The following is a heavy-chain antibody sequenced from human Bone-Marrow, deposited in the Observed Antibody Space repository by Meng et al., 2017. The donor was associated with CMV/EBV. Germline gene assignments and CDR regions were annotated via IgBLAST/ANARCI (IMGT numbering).Heavy chain of an antibody. CDR3: ARDALYCSSPSCQDWFDP. V-gene: IGHV6-1*01. Sequence: SQTLSLTCAISGDSVSSNSAAWNWIRQSPSRGLEWLGRTYYRSKWYNDYAVSVKSRITINPDTSKNQFSLQLNSVTPEDTAVYYCARDALYCSSPSCQDWFDPWGPGTLVPVSS. D-gene: IGHD2-2*01. J-gene: IGHJ5*02. CDR2: TYYRSKWYN. CDR1: GDSVSSNSAA.